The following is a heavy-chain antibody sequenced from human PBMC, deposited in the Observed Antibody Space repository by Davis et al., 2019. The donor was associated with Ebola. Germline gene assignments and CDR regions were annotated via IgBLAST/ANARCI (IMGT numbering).Heavy chain of an antibody. J-gene: IGHJ4*02. CDR1: GYSFTSYW. D-gene: IGHD6-19*01. V-gene: IGHV5-51*01. Sequence: KVSCKGSGYSFTSYWIGWVRQLPGKGLEWMGIIYPGDSDTRYRPSFTGQITISVDKSISTAYLQWSSLKTTDTAIYYCARLSGSGWTRRYFDYWGQGSLVTVSS. CDR3: ARLSGSGWTRRYFDY. CDR2: IYPGDSDT.